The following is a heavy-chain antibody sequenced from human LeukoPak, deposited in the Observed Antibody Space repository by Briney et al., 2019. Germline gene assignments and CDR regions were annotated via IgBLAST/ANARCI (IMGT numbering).Heavy chain of an antibody. J-gene: IGHJ6*01. CDR2: ISAYNGNT. Sequence: ASVKVSCKASGYTFTTYGITWVRQAPGQGLEWMGWISAYNGNTNYAQNLQGRVTVTTDTATSTAYTELRSLRSDDTAVYYCARSYQLPYYYYYGMDVWGQGTTVTVSS. D-gene: IGHD2-2*01. CDR3: ARSYQLPYYYYYGMDV. CDR1: GYTFTTYG. V-gene: IGHV1-18*01.